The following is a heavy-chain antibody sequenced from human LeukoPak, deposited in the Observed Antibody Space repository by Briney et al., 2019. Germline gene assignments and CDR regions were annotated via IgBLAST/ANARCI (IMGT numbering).Heavy chain of an antibody. D-gene: IGHD2-8*01. CDR3: ARDRRYCTNGVCYDSYYYGMDV. J-gene: IGHJ6*02. Sequence: GGSLRLSCAASGFTFSDYYMSWIRQAPGKGLERVSYISSSGSTIYYADSVKGRFTISRDNAKNSLYLQMNSLRAEDTAVYYCARDRRYCTNGVCYDSYYYGMDVWGQGTTVTVSS. CDR2: ISSSGSTI. CDR1: GFTFSDYY. V-gene: IGHV3-11*01.